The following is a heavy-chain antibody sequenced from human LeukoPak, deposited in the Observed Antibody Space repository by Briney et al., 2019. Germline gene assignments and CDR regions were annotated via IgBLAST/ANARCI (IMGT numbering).Heavy chain of an antibody. J-gene: IGHJ5*02. Sequence: ASVKVSCKASGYTVTSYYMHWVRQAPGQGLEWMGIINPSGGSTSYAQKFQGRVTMTRDMSTSTVYMELSSLRSEDTAVYYCARAGMVRGVYNWFDPWGQGTLVTVSS. CDR2: INPSGGST. CDR3: ARAGMVRGVYNWFDP. D-gene: IGHD3-10*01. V-gene: IGHV1-46*01. CDR1: GYTVTSYY.